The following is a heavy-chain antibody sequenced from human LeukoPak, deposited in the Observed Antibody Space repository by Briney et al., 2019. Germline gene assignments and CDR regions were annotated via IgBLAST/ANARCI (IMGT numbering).Heavy chain of an antibody. D-gene: IGHD1-26*01. CDR1: GYTFTGYY. Sequence: ASVKVSCKASGYTFTGYYMHWVRQAPGQGPEWMGRINPGRGGTNYPQKFQGRVTMTRDTSISTAYMELTRLKYGDTAVYYCARDMGAHDAFDIWGQGTMVTVSS. CDR3: ARDMGAHDAFDI. CDR2: INPGRGGT. V-gene: IGHV1-2*06. J-gene: IGHJ3*02.